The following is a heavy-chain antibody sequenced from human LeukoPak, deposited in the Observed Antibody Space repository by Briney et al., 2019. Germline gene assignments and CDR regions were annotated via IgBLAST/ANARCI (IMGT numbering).Heavy chain of an antibody. Sequence: PGGSLRLSCAASGFTFSSYGMHWVRQAPGKGLEGVAFIRYDGSNKYYADSVKGRFTISRDNSKNTLYLQMHSLRAEDTAVYYCAKSAIYGSGSFYYMDVWGKGTTVTVSS. D-gene: IGHD3-10*01. CDR1: GFTFSSYG. J-gene: IGHJ6*03. CDR2: IRYDGSNK. V-gene: IGHV3-30*02. CDR3: AKSAIYGSGSFYYMDV.